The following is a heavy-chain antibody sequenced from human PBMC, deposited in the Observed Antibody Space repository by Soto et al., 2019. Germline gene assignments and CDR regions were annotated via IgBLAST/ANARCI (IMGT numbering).Heavy chain of an antibody. V-gene: IGHV5-51*01. Sequence: PGESLKISCKAPGYSFATYWIGWVRPMPGKGLEWMGVIYPGDSRTRYNPSFQGQVTISADKSITTAYLQWASLKASDSAMYYCATRSFLSPESGPWGPGTLVTVSS. D-gene: IGHD1-26*01. CDR3: ATRSFLSPESGP. CDR1: GYSFATYW. CDR2: IYPGDSRT. J-gene: IGHJ5*02.